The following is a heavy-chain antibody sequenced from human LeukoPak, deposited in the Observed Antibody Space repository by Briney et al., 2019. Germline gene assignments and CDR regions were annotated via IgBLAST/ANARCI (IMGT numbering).Heavy chain of an antibody. V-gene: IGHV3-30*02. J-gene: IGHJ4*02. CDR3: AKEGYSSGRYEDY. Sequence: PGGSLRLSCAAAGFTFSTYGIHWVRQAPGMGLEWVAFIRYDGSNKYYADSVKGRFTISRDNFMNTLYLQMNSLRPEATAVYYCAKEGYSSGRYEDYWGQGTLVTVSS. CDR1: GFTFSTYG. D-gene: IGHD6-19*01. CDR2: IRYDGSNK.